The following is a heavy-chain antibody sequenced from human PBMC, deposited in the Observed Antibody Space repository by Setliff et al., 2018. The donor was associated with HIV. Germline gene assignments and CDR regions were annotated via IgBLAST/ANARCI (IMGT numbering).Heavy chain of an antibody. Sequence: PSETLSLTCTVSGGSISSGSYYWSWVRQSAGKGLEWIGHIYSSGTTSYNPSLESRVAFSIDTSTNQFSLRLTSVTAADTAVDYCAIESRVRDLVVVVDARENYYYCMDVWCKGTTVTVSS. J-gene: IGHJ6*03. CDR3: AIESRVRDLVVVVDARENYYYCMDV. CDR1: GGSISSGSYY. D-gene: IGHD2-8*02. V-gene: IGHV4-61*09. CDR2: IYSSGTT.